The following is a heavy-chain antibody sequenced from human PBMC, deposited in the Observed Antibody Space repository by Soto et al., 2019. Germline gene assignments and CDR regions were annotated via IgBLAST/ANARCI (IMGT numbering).Heavy chain of an antibody. Sequence: SETLSLTCTVSGGSISSGDYYWSWIRQPPGRGLEWIGYIYYSGSTYYNPSLKSRVTISVDTSKNQFSLKLSSVTAADTAVYYCARVEYYYGMDVWGQGTTVTVSS. CDR2: IYYSGST. J-gene: IGHJ6*02. V-gene: IGHV4-30-4*01. CDR1: GGSISSGDYY. CDR3: ARVEYYYGMDV.